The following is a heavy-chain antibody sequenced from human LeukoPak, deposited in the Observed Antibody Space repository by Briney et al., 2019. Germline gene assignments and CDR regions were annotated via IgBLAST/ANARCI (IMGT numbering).Heavy chain of an antibody. Sequence: GRSLRLSCAASGFAFSSYAMHWVRQAPGKGLEWVAIIQYDGSDKFYGDSVKGRFTISRDNSKNTLYLQMNNLRAEDTAVYYCAREVYGGIDYWGQGTLVTVSS. CDR2: IQYDGSDK. CDR3: AREVYGGIDY. D-gene: IGHD4-23*01. CDR1: GFAFSSYA. J-gene: IGHJ4*02. V-gene: IGHV3-30-3*01.